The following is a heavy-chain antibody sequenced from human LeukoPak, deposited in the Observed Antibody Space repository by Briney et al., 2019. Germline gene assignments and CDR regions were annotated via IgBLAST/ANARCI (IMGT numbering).Heavy chain of an antibody. V-gene: IGHV6-1*01. CDR1: GDSVSSNSAA. Sequence: SQTLSLTCAISGDSVSSNSAAWNWIRQSPSRGLEWLGRTYYRSKWYNDYAVSVKSRITINPDTSKNQFSLQPNSVTPEDTAVYYCARTVAAAGSGHFDYWGQGTLVTVSS. D-gene: IGHD6-13*01. CDR2: TYYRSKWYN. J-gene: IGHJ4*02. CDR3: ARTVAAAGSGHFDY.